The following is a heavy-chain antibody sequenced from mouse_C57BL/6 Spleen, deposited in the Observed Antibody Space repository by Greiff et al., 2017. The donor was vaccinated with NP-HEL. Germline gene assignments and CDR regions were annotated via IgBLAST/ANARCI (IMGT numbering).Heavy chain of an antibody. V-gene: IGHV7-3*01. CDR1: GFTFTDYY. Sequence: EVQGVESGGGLVQPGGSLSLSCAASGFTFTDYYMSWVRQPPGKALEWLGFIRNKANGYTTEYSASVKGLFTISRDNSQSILYLQMNALRAEDSATYYCARYRVLRSFYAMDYWGQGTSVTVSS. CDR3: ARYRVLRSFYAMDY. CDR2: IRNKANGYTT. D-gene: IGHD1-1*01. J-gene: IGHJ4*01.